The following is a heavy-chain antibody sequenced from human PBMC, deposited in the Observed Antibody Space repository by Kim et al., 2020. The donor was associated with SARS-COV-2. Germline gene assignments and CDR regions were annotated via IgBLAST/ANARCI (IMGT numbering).Heavy chain of an antibody. J-gene: IGHJ6*02. CDR2: IYRGGST. Sequence: GGSLRLSCAASGFLVSSNYMSWVRQAPGKGLEWVSVIYRGGSTYYADSVKGRFSISRDNSKNTVYLQMNSLRVEDTALYYCVRDGYSYSWDYHYSGMDVWGQGTTVIVSS. V-gene: IGHV3-53*01. CDR3: VRDGYSYSWDYHYSGMDV. CDR1: GFLVSSNY. D-gene: IGHD6-6*01.